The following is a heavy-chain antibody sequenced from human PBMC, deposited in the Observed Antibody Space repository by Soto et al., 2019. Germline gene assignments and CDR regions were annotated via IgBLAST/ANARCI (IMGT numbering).Heavy chain of an antibody. Sequence: QTGGSLRLSCAASGFTFSSYWMHWVRQVSGKGLVWVSRVYTDGSSTSYADSVKGRFTISRDNAKNTLYLQMNSLRAEDTAVYYCARAMSSGSYFDSWGQGTLVTVSS. CDR1: GFTFSSYW. CDR2: VYTDGSST. CDR3: ARAMSSGSYFDS. D-gene: IGHD1-26*01. V-gene: IGHV3-74*01. J-gene: IGHJ4*02.